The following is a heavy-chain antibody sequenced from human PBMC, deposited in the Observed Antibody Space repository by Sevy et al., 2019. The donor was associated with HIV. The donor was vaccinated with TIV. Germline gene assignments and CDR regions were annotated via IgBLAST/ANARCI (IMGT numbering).Heavy chain of an antibody. CDR1: GFTFRNYA. D-gene: IGHD6-19*01. Sequence: GGSLRLSCAASGFTFRNYAIHWVRQAPGKGLEWVAVISHDGSHKYSADSVKGRFTISRDNSKNTLYPQMNSLRAEDTAMYYCARDPTIYASGWYYFDYWGQGTLVTVSS. J-gene: IGHJ4*02. V-gene: IGHV3-30*04. CDR2: ISHDGSHK. CDR3: ARDPTIYASGWYYFDY.